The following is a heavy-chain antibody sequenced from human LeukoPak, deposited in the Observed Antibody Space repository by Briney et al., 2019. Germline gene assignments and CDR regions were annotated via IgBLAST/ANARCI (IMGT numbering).Heavy chain of an antibody. Sequence: SETLSLTCTVSGGSLSSYYWSWIRQPPGKGLEWIGYIYYSGSTNYNPSLKSRVTISVDTSKNQFSLKLSSVTAADTAVYYCARDLWAAGRGENYGMDVWGQGTTVTVSS. J-gene: IGHJ6*02. CDR2: IYYSGST. CDR3: ARDLWAAGRGENYGMDV. CDR1: GGSLSSYY. V-gene: IGHV4-59*01. D-gene: IGHD6-13*01.